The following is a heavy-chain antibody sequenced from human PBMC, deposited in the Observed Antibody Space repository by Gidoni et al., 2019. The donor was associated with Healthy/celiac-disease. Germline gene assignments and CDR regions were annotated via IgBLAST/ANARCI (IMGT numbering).Heavy chain of an antibody. J-gene: IGHJ6*02. V-gene: IGHV3-9*01. CDR3: AKALTYYDILTGGDGMDV. D-gene: IGHD3-9*01. CDR2: ISWNSGSI. Sequence: EVQLVESGGGLVQPGRSLRLSCAASGFPFADYAMHWVRQAPGKGLEWVSGISWNSGSIGYADSVKGRFTISRDNAKNSLYLQMNSLRAEDTALYYCAKALTYYDILTGGDGMDVWGQGTTVTVSS. CDR1: GFPFADYA.